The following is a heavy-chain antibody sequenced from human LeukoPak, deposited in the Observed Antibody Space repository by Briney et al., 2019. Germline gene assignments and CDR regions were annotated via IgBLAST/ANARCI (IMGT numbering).Heavy chain of an antibody. CDR1: GYTFTSYG. CDR3: ARSATMIVVAIGAFDI. V-gene: IGHV1-18*01. D-gene: IGHD3-22*01. Sequence: ASVKVSCKASGYTFTSYGISWVRQAPGQGLERMGWISAYNGNTNYAQKLQGRVTMTTDTSTSTAYMELRSLRSDDTAVYYCARSATMIVVAIGAFDIWGQGTMVTVSS. CDR2: ISAYNGNT. J-gene: IGHJ3*02.